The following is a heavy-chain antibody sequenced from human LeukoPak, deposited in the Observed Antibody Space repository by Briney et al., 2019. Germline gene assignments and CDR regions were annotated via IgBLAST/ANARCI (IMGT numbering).Heavy chain of an antibody. Sequence: ASVKVSCKASGYTFTSYGISWVRQAPGQGREGMGWISAYNGNTNYAQKLQGRVTMTTDTSTSTAYMELRSLRSDDTAVYYCASRYYDSSGYNGDAFDIWGQGTMVTVSS. D-gene: IGHD3-22*01. CDR1: GYTFTSYG. CDR2: ISAYNGNT. V-gene: IGHV1-18*01. CDR3: ASRYYDSSGYNGDAFDI. J-gene: IGHJ3*02.